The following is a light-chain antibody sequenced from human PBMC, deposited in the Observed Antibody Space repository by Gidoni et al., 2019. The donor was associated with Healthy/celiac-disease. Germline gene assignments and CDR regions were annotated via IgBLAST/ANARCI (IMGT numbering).Light chain of an antibody. V-gene: IGLV1-40*01. CDR2: GNS. CDR1: SSNIGAGYD. CDR3: QSYDSSLSGVV. J-gene: IGLJ2*01. Sequence: QSVLTQPPSVSGAPGPRVTISCTGSSSNIGAGYDVHWYQQHPGTAPKPLIYGNSNRPSGVPYRFSGSKSGTSASLAITGLQAEDEADYYCQSYDSSLSGVVFGGGTKLTVL.